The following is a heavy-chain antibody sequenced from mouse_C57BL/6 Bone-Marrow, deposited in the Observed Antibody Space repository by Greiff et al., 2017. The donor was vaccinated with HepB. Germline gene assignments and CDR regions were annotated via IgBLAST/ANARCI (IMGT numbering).Heavy chain of an antibody. D-gene: IGHD1-1*01. CDR3: ARWGITTVVAHWYFDV. CDR1: GYTFTSYW. CDR2: INPSNGGT. J-gene: IGHJ1*03. Sequence: QVQLKQPGTELVKPGASVKLSCKASGYTFTSYWMHWVKQRPGQGLEWIGNINPSNGGTNYNEKFKSKATLTVDKSSSTAYMQLSSLTSADSAVYYCARWGITTVVAHWYFDVWGTGTTVSVSS. V-gene: IGHV1-53*01.